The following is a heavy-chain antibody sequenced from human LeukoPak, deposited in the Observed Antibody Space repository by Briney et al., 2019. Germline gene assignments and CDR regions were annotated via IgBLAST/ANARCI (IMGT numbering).Heavy chain of an antibody. D-gene: IGHD4-17*01. Sequence: GGSLRLSCAASGFSFSSYAMHWVRQAPGMGLEYVSGITSRGTDTSYANSVKGRFTISRDNSKNTLYLQMGSLRVEDMAVYYCVRGRGTTVTASMDVWGQGTTVTVSS. CDR3: VRGRGTTVTASMDV. CDR1: GFSFSSYA. CDR2: ITSRGTDT. V-gene: IGHV3-64*01. J-gene: IGHJ6*02.